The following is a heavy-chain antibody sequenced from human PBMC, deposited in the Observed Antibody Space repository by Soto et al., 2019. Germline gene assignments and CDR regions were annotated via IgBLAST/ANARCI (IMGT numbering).Heavy chain of an antibody. D-gene: IGHD3-3*01. CDR1: GFTFRSYA. V-gene: IGHV3-23*01. J-gene: IGHJ5*02. Sequence: EVHLLESGGGLVQPGGSLRLSCSASGFTFRSYAMSWVRQAPGKGLEWVSGISGGGSDTYYSDSVRGRFTISRDNSKNTLYLQRNSLRVEDSAVYFCAKDYSLEWFFPLDAWGQGTLVTVSS. CDR3: AKDYSLEWFFPLDA. CDR2: ISGGGSDT.